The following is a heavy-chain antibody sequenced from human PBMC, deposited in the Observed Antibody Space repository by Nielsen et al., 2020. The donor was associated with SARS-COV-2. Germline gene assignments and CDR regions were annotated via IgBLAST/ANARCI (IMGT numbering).Heavy chain of an antibody. CDR1: GGSISSNY. Sequence: SETLSLTCTVSGGSISSNYWNWIRQPPGKGLEWIGFIYNSGSTSYNSSLKSRVTMSVDTSKNQFSLKLTSVTAADTAVYYCARGNYYYVSGSYYNDYWGQGALVTVSS. CDR3: ARGNYYYVSGSYYNDY. J-gene: IGHJ4*02. CDR2: IYNSGST. D-gene: IGHD3-10*01. V-gene: IGHV4-59*01.